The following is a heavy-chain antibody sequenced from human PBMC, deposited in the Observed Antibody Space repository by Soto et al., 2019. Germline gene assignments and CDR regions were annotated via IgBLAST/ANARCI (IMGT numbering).Heavy chain of an antibody. J-gene: IGHJ4*02. Sequence: SVKVSCKASGGTFSSYSIDWVRQAPGQGLEWMGGIIPIFGTANYAQKFQGRITITADESTSTAYMELRSLRSEDTAVYYCARGVHYDSSGYYYFYWGQGTLVTVSS. V-gene: IGHV1-69*13. D-gene: IGHD3-22*01. CDR3: ARGVHYDSSGYYYFY. CDR1: GGTFSSYS. CDR2: IIPIFGTA.